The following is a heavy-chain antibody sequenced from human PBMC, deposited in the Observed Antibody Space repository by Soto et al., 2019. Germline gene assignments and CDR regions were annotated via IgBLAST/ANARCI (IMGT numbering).Heavy chain of an antibody. J-gene: IGHJ4*02. CDR3: ARGAEIRPSGWYLPHDY. CDR2: INPSGGST. D-gene: IGHD6-19*01. V-gene: IGHV1-46*01. CDR1: GDAFTSYY. Sequence: GASVKLSCKASGDAFTSYYMHWLRQAPGQGLEWMGIINPSGGSTSYAQKFQGRVTMTRDTSTSTVYMELSSLRSEGTAVYYCARGAEIRPSGWYLPHDYWGQGTLVTVSS.